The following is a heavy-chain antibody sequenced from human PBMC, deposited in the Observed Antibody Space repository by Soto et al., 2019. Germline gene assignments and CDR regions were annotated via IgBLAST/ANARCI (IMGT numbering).Heavy chain of an antibody. J-gene: IGHJ4*02. CDR2: ISSSGSTI. CDR1: GFTFSSYE. Sequence: GGSLRLSCAASGFTFSSYEMNWVRQAPGKGLEWVSYISSSGSTIYYADSVKGRFTISRDNAKNSLYLQMNSLRAEDTAVYYCASTIVGATTPFDYWGQGTLVTVSS. V-gene: IGHV3-48*03. CDR3: ASTIVGATTPFDY. D-gene: IGHD1-26*01.